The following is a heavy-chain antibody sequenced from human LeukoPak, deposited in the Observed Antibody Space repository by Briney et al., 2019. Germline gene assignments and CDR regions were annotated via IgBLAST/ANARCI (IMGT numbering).Heavy chain of an antibody. CDR3: ARDRYENSGYHEY. Sequence: GGSLRLSCAASGFSFSSYEMNWVRQAPGKGLEWVSYISSSGSTIYYADSVKGRFTISRDNAKNSLYLQMNSLRAEDTAVYYCARDRYENSGYHEYRGHGALVTVSA. V-gene: IGHV3-48*03. CDR1: GFSFSSYE. D-gene: IGHD5-18*01. CDR2: ISSSGSTI. J-gene: IGHJ4*01.